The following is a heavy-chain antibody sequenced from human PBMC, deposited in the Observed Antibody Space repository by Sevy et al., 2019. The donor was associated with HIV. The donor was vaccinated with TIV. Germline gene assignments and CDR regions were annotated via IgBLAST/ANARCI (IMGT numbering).Heavy chain of an antibody. CDR2: FKSKIHGGTT. V-gene: IGHV3-49*04. CDR1: GFIFGDYG. CDR3: TRWSGSQSIFDY. J-gene: IGHJ4*02. D-gene: IGHD1-26*01. Sequence: GGSLRLSYTASGFIFGDYGMIWVRQAPGKGLEWIAFFKSKIHGGTTENAASVKGRFTISRDDSKNIVYLQMSNLKTEDTAVYYCTRWSGSQSIFDYWGQGTLVTVSS.